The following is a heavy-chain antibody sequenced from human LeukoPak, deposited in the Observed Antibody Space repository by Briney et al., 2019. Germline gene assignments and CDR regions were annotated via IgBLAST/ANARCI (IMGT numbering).Heavy chain of an antibody. CDR2: INPNSGGT. CDR1: GYTFTGYY. CDR3: AREPYSSGWYSLDY. J-gene: IGHJ4*02. D-gene: IGHD6-19*01. V-gene: IGHV1-2*06. Sequence: ASVKVSCKASGYTFTGYYMRWVRQAPGQGLEWMGRINPNSGGTNYAQKFQGRVTMTRDTSISTAYMELSRLRSDDTAVYYCAREPYSSGWYSLDYWGQGTLVTVSS.